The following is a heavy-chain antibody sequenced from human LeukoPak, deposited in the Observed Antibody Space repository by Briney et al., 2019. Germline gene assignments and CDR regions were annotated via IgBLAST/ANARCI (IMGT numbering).Heavy chain of an antibody. Sequence: ASVKVSCKASGYTFTGYYMHWVRQAPGQGLEWMGWINPNSGGTNYAQKFQGRVTMTRDTSISTAYMELSRLRSDDTAVYYCASSTYDSSGYYFSAYFQHWGQGTLVTVSS. CDR3: ASSTYDSSGYYFSAYFQH. V-gene: IGHV1-2*02. D-gene: IGHD3-22*01. J-gene: IGHJ1*01. CDR1: GYTFTGYY. CDR2: INPNSGGT.